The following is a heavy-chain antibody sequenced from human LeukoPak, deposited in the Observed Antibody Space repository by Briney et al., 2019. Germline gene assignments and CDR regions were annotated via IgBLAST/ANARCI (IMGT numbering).Heavy chain of an antibody. CDR2: ISGSGATT. CDR1: GFTFSSYA. CDR3: ARWFNGGNDWWFDP. D-gene: IGHD1-1*01. V-gene: IGHV3-23*01. Sequence: PGGSLRLSCAVSGFTFSSYAMGWVRQAPGKGLEWVSGISGSGATTYYADSVKGRFTISRDDSKNTLYLQVNSLRAEDSALYYCARWFNGGNDWWFDPWGQGTLVTVSS. J-gene: IGHJ5*02.